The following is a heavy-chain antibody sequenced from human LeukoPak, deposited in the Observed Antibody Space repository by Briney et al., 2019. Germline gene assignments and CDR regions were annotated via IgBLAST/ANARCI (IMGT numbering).Heavy chain of an antibody. D-gene: IGHD3-3*01. CDR2: IYHSGST. V-gene: IGHV4-38-2*01. J-gene: IGHJ6*03. CDR3: ASPDFWSGYYYMDV. CDR1: GYSISSGYY. Sequence: SETLSLTCAVSGYSISSGYYWGWIRQPPGKGLEWIGSIYHSGSTYYNPSLKSRVTISVDMSKNQFSLKLSSVTAADTAVYYCASPDFWSGYYYMDVWGKGTTVTVSS.